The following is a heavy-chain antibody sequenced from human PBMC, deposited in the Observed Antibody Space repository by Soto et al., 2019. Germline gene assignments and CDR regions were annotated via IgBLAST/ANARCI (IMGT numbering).Heavy chain of an antibody. V-gene: IGHV5-51*01. CDR1: GYSFTSYW. CDR3: ARHTCSSTSCYYYYGMDV. Sequence: GESLKIACNGSGYSFTSYWIGWVRQMPGKGLEWMGIIYPGDSDTRYSPSFQGQVTISADKSISTAYLQWSSLKASDTAMYYCARHTCSSTSCYYYYGMDVWGQGTTVTVSS. J-gene: IGHJ6*02. D-gene: IGHD2-2*01. CDR2: IYPGDSDT.